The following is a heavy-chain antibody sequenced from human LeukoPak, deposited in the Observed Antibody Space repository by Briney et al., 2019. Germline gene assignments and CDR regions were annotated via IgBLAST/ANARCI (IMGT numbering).Heavy chain of an antibody. CDR3: XXXXVXXXKXXXXXXYILTGYYPPYYYYYMDV. CDR1: GYTFTGYY. J-gene: IGHJ6*03. V-gene: IGHV1-2*02. Sequence: ASVKVSCKASGYTFTGYYMHWVRQAPGQGLEWMGWINPNSGGTNYAQKFQGRVTMTRDTSISTAYMELSRLRSDDTAVYYCXXXXVXXXKXXXXXXYILTGYYPPYYYYYMDVWGKGTTVTVSS. D-gene: IGHD3-9*01. CDR2: INPNSGGT.